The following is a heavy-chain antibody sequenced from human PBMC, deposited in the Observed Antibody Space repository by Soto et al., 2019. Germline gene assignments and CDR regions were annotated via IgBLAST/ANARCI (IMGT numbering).Heavy chain of an antibody. Sequence: ASVKVSCKASGYTFPGYYMHWVRQAPGQGLEWMGWINPNSGGTNYAQKFQGWVTMTRDTSISTAYMELSRLRSDDTAVYYCARDSRHAPSIAVAGPHFDYWGQGTLVTVSS. CDR2: INPNSGGT. CDR1: GYTFPGYY. J-gene: IGHJ4*02. CDR3: ARDSRHAPSIAVAGPHFDY. D-gene: IGHD6-19*01. V-gene: IGHV1-2*04.